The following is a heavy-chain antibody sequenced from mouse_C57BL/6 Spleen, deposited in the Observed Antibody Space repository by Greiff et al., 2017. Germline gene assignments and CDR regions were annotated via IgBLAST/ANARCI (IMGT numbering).Heavy chain of an antibody. CDR3: ARWDYDWFAY. D-gene: IGHD2-4*01. Sequence: VQLQESGPELVKPGASVKISCKASGYAFSSSWMNWVKQRPGKGLEWIGRIYPGDGDTNYNGKFKGKATLTADKSASPAYMQLSSLTSEDSAVYFCARWDYDWFAYWGQGTLVTVSA. CDR1: GYAFSSSW. V-gene: IGHV1-82*01. CDR2: IYPGDGDT. J-gene: IGHJ3*01.